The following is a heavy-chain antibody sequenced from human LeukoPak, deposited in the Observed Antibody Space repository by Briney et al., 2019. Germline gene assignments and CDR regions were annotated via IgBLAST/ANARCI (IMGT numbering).Heavy chain of an antibody. D-gene: IGHD5-12*01. CDR1: GGTFSSYA. J-gene: IGHJ4*02. V-gene: IGHV1-69*13. Sequence: SVKVSCKASGGTFSSYAISWVQQAPGQGLEWMGGIIPIFGTANYAQKFQGRVTITADESTSTAYMELSSLRSEDTAVYYCARGYSGYDRRGNYFDYWGQGTLVTVSS. CDR3: ARGYSGYDRRGNYFDY. CDR2: IIPIFGTA.